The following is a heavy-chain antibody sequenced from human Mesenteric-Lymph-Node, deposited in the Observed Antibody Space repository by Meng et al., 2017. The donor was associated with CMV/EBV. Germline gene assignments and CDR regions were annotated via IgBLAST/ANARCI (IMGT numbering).Heavy chain of an antibody. CDR2: INWNGGST. V-gene: IGHV3-20*04. J-gene: IGHJ4*02. CDR3: ARAERLQQLDY. Sequence: GESLKISCAASGFTFDDYGMSWVRQAPGKGLEWVSGINWNGGSTGYADSVKGRFTISRDNSKNTLYLQMNSLRAEDTAVYYCARAERLQQLDYWGQGTLVTVSS. D-gene: IGHD6-13*01. CDR1: GFTFDDYG.